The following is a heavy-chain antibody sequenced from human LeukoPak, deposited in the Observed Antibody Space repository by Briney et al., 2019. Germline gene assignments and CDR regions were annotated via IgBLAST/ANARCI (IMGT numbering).Heavy chain of an antibody. J-gene: IGHJ4*02. D-gene: IGHD4-17*01. Sequence: GRSLRLSCAASGFTFSSYGMHWVRQAPGKGLEWVAVIWYDGSNKYYADSVKGRFTISRDNSKNTLYLQMNSLRAEDTAVYYCARDRATVTSPFDYWGQGTLVAVSS. CDR2: IWYDGSNK. CDR3: ARDRATVTSPFDY. CDR1: GFTFSSYG. V-gene: IGHV3-33*01.